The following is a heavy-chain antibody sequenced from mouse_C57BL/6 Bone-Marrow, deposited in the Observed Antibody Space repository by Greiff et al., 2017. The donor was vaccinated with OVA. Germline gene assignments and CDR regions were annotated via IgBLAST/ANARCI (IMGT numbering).Heavy chain of an antibody. Sequence: VLLVESGGGLVKPGGSLKLSCVASGFTLSDYGMHWVCQAPEKGLVWVAYISSGSSTLYYAVTVMGRFTIPRVNAKNTLFLQMTGLRSEGTAMYYCAGRHYYDGYWYVDVWGTGTTVTVSS. CDR1: GFTLSDYG. CDR3: AGRHYYDGYWYVDV. V-gene: IGHV5-17*01. J-gene: IGHJ1*03. CDR2: ISSGSSTL. D-gene: IGHD1-1*01.